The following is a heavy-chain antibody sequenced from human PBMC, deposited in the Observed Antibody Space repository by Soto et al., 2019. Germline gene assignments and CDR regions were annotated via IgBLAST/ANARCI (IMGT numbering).Heavy chain of an antibody. CDR1: GFTFDQYT. J-gene: IGHJ6*03. V-gene: IGHV3-9*01. CDR2: ITWHSGTI. Sequence: EVQLVESGGGLVQPGRSLRLACAASGFTFDQYTMHWVRQAPGKGLEWVSSITWHSGTIVYADSVKGRLTISRDNAKNSLYLQMNSLSGEDTASYYCAKEMITFGDFNYYYMDVWGNGTTVTVSS. D-gene: IGHD3-16*01. CDR3: AKEMITFGDFNYYYMDV.